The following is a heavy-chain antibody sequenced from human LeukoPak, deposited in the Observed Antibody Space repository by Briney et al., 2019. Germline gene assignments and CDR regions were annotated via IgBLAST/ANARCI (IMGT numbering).Heavy chain of an antibody. CDR2: ISYDGSNK. Sequence: GGSLRLSCAASGFTFSSYAMHWVRRAPGKGLEWVAVISYDGSNKYYADSVKGRFTISRDNSKNTLYLQMNSLRAEDTAVYYCARGDPYDDYFDYWGQGTLVTVSS. CDR3: ARGDPYDDYFDY. J-gene: IGHJ4*02. D-gene: IGHD1-1*01. CDR1: GFTFSSYA. V-gene: IGHV3-30*04.